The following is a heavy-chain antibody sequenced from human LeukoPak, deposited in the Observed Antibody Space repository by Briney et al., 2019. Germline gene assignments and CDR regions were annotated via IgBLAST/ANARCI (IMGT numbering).Heavy chain of an antibody. D-gene: IGHD6-13*01. Sequence: SETLSLTCSVSGGSISSYYWSWIRQPPGKGLEWIGYIYYSGSTKYNPSLKSRVTISVDTSNNQFSLRLSSVTAADTAVYYCASYVAADRSHYLDYWGQGTLVTVSS. CDR3: ASYVAADRSHYLDY. V-gene: IGHV4-59*01. CDR2: IYYSGST. J-gene: IGHJ4*02. CDR1: GGSISSYY.